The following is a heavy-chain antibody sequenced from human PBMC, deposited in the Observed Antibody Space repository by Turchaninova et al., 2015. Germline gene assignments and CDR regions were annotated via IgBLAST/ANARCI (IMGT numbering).Heavy chain of an antibody. Sequence: QVQLVQSGAELKKPGSSVKVSCKASAGTFNTHAITWVRQAPGQGLEWVGGSIPMLNSVNYALKFQGRLTITADKSTTTAYMELSSLRSEDTAVYYCARAPVPTYYDSSGYYSDYWGQGTLVTVSS. CDR3: ARAPVPTYYDSSGYYSDY. CDR2: SIPMLNSV. V-gene: IGHV1-69*10. CDR1: AGTFNTHA. D-gene: IGHD3-22*01. J-gene: IGHJ4*02.